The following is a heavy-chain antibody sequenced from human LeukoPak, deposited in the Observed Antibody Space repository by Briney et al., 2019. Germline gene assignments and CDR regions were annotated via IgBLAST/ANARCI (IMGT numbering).Heavy chain of an antibody. J-gene: IGHJ6*02. CDR3: ARGYYYDSSGYTTSYYYGMDV. Sequence: GASVKVSCKASGYTFTSYDINWVRQATGQGLEWMGWMNPSSGNTGYAQKFQGRVTMTRNTSISTAYMELSSLRSEDTAVYYCARGYYYDSSGYTTSYYYGMDVWGQGTTVTLSS. D-gene: IGHD3-22*01. V-gene: IGHV1-8*01. CDR1: GYTFTSYD. CDR2: MNPSSGNT.